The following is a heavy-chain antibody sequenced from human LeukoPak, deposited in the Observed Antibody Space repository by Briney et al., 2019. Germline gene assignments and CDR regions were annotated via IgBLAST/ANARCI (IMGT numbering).Heavy chain of an antibody. CDR1: GYSFTNYW. Sequence: GESLKISCKGSGYSFTNYWIAWVRQMPGKGLEWMGITFPGDSDTRYSPSFQGQVTISADKSISTAYLQWSSLKVSDTAIYYCARLRYGSGSYIDYWGQGTLVTVSS. CDR2: TFPGDSDT. D-gene: IGHD3-10*01. J-gene: IGHJ4*02. V-gene: IGHV5-51*01. CDR3: ARLRYGSGSYIDY.